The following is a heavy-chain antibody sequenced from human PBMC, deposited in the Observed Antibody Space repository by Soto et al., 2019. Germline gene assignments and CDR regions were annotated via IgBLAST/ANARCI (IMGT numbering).Heavy chain of an antibody. D-gene: IGHD6-13*01. CDR1: GFTFRSYG. CDR3: ARGKGYSSRWYYFDY. Sequence: QVQLVESGGGMVQPGRSLRLSCAASGFTFRSYGMHWVRQAPGKGLEWVAVIWDDGSNKNHADSVKGRFTISRDNSKNTVYLQMKSLRVEDTAVYYCARGKGYSSRWYYFDYWGQGTLVTVSS. V-gene: IGHV3-33*01. J-gene: IGHJ4*02. CDR2: IWDDGSNK.